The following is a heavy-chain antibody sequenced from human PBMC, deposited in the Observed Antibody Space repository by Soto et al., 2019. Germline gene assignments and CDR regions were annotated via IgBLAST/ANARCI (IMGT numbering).Heavy chain of an antibody. Sequence: ASVKGSCKASGYTFTNYDINWLRQATLQGLEWMGWMNPNSSIPGYAQKFQGRVTMTRKTSISTAYMELSSLRSEDTAVYYCASAKGDCSSTSSYTYYYYMDGWGKGTTVTVT. CDR1: GYTFTNYD. CDR2: MNPNSSIP. V-gene: IGHV1-8*01. CDR3: ASAKGDCSSTSSYTYYYYMDG. D-gene: IGHD2-2*02. J-gene: IGHJ6*03.